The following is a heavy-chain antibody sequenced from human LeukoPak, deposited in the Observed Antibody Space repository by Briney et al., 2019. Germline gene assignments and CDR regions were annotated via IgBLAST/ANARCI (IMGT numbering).Heavy chain of an antibody. J-gene: IGHJ6*02. Sequence: ASVKVSCKASGYIFTSYAMHWVRQAPGQRLEWMGWINGGKGNIKYSQKFQGRVTISKDTSARTAYMELSSLRSEDTAVYYCARLLGSCGYYGIDVWGQGTTVTVSS. CDR1: GYIFTSYA. V-gene: IGHV1-3*01. CDR3: ARLLGSCGYYGIDV. D-gene: IGHD2-15*01. CDR2: INGGKGNI.